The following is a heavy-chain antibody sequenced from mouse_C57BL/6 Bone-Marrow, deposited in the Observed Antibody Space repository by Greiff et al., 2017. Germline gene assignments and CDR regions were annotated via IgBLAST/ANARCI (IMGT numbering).Heavy chain of an antibody. D-gene: IGHD1-1*01. V-gene: IGHV7-3*01. CDR1: GFTFTDYY. CDR2: IRNKANGYTS. CDR3: ARWGTRVVPFAY. Sequence: EVMLVESGGGLVQPGGSLSLSCAASGFTFTDYYMSWVRQPPGKALEWFGFIRNKANGYTSEYSASVKGRFTISRDNSESILYLQMNALRAEDSATYYCARWGTRVVPFAYWGQGTLVTVSA. J-gene: IGHJ3*01.